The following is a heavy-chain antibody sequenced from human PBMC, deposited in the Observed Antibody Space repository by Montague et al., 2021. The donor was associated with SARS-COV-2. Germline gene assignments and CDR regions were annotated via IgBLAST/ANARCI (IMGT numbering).Heavy chain of an antibody. V-gene: IGHV4-4*02. D-gene: IGHD6-19*01. CDR1: GGSISSSNW. CDR3: ASRGAVAGKVYFQH. CDR2: IYHSGST. Sequence: SETLSLTCAVSGGSISSSNWWSWVRQPPGKGLEWMGEIYHSGSTNNNPSLKSRVTISVDKSKNQFSLKLSSVTAADTAVYYCASRGAVAGKVYFQHWGQGTLVTVSS. J-gene: IGHJ1*01.